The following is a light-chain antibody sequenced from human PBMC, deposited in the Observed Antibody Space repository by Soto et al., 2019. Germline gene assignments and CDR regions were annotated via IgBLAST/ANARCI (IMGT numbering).Light chain of an antibody. Sequence: VLTQSPATLSVSPGERVTFSCKASQSVGSNLAWYHKKPGQAPSLVIYTTSTRASGVPARFSGSGSGTEFTLTISSLQSEDFAVYYCQQYNNWPPITFGQGTRLEI. J-gene: IGKJ5*01. CDR2: TTS. CDR3: QQYNNWPPIT. CDR1: QSVGSN. V-gene: IGKV3-15*01.